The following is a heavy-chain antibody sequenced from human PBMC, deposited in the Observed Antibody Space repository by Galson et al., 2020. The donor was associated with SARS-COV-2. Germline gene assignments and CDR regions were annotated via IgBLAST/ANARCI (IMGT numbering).Heavy chain of an antibody. Sequence: ASETLSLTCTVSGDSFGSFYWSWIRQPPGKGLEWIGFIYDNQGTNLNPSLKSRVTISLDTSRNQFSLRLNSMTAADTAVYYWARGQNPMGVAGCYFDPWGQGTLVTVSS. J-gene: IGHJ5*02. CDR2: IYDNQGT. CDR3: ARGQNPMGVAGCYFDP. V-gene: IGHV4-59*01. CDR1: GDSFGSFY. D-gene: IGHD6-19*01.